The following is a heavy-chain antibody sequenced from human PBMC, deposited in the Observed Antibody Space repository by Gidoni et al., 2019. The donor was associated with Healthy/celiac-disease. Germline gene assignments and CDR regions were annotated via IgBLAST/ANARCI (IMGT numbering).Heavy chain of an antibody. V-gene: IGHV3-15*01. Sequence: EVQLVEPGGGLVKPGGSLRLSCAASGFTFSNAWMSWVRQAPGKGLEWVGRIKSKTDGGTTDYAAPVKGRFTISRDDSKNTLYLQMNSLKTEDTAGYYCTTDPGSGSYPGVGWGQGTLVTVSS. CDR3: TTDPGSGSYPGVG. CDR1: GFTFSNAW. D-gene: IGHD1-26*01. CDR2: IKSKTDGGTT. J-gene: IGHJ4*02.